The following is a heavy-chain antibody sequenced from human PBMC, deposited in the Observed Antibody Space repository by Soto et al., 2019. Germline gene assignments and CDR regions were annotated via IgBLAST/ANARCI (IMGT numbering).Heavy chain of an antibody. Sequence: QVQLQESGPGLVKPSGTLSLTCAVSGVSIGSHDWWTWVRQPPGKGLEWIGESHQSGNTNYNSSLESRVTISLDKYKNHFSLHLSSVTVADTAVYYCATRDTGRVYWGQGTLVTVSS. CDR3: ATRDTGRVY. CDR2: SHQSGNT. J-gene: IGHJ4*02. D-gene: IGHD5-18*01. CDR1: GVSIGSHDW. V-gene: IGHV4-4*02.